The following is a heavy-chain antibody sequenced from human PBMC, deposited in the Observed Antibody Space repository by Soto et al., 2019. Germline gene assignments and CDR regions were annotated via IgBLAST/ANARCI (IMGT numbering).Heavy chain of an antibody. CDR3: ARVRSVAGTGELDY. CDR1: GFTFKNND. Sequence: GGSLRLSXAASGFTFKNNDMHWVRQETGKGLEWVSSIGSAGDTYYLGSVKGRFTISRENAKNSVYLQMNSLSAGDTAVYYCARVRSVAGTGELDYWGQGTAVTVSS. CDR2: IGSAGDT. V-gene: IGHV3-13*01. D-gene: IGHD6-19*01. J-gene: IGHJ4*02.